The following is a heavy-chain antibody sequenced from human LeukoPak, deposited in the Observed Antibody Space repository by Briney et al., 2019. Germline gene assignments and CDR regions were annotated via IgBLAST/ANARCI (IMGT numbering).Heavy chain of an antibody. CDR3: AKGWARGVIIWYFDY. D-gene: IGHD3-10*01. CDR2: ISWNSGSI. CDR1: GFTFDDYA. Sequence: PGGSLRLSCAASGFTFDDYAMHWVRQAPGKGLEWVSGISWNSGSIGYADSVKGRFTISRDNAKNSLYLQMNSLRAEDTALYYCAKGWARGVIIWYFDYWGQGTLVTVSS. J-gene: IGHJ4*02. V-gene: IGHV3-9*01.